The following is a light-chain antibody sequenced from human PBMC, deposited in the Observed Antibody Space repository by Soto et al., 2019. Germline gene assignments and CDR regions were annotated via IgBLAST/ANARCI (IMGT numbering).Light chain of an antibody. CDR3: NSYGRTSTLV. CDR1: SSDVGAYNY. CDR2: EVS. J-gene: IGLJ2*01. V-gene: IGLV2-14*01. Sequence: QSALTQPASVSGSPGQSITVSCTGTSSDVGAYNYVSWYQQHPGKAPKLLIYEVSNRPSGVSSRFSGSKSGNTASLTISGLQAEDEADYYCNSYGRTSTLVFGGGTQLTVL.